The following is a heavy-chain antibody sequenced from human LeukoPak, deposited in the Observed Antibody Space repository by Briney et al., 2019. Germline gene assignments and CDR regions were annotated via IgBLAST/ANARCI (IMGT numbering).Heavy chain of an antibody. D-gene: IGHD3-22*01. CDR2: IYYSGST. V-gene: IGHV4-39*07. J-gene: IGHJ4*02. Sequence: SETLSLTCTVSGGSISSSSYYWGWIRQPPGKGLEWIGSIYYSGSTYYNPSLKSRVTISVDTSKNQFSLKLSSVTAADTAVYYCARDGNYYDSSGHLDYWGQGTLVTVSS. CDR1: GGSISSSSYY. CDR3: ARDGNYYDSSGHLDY.